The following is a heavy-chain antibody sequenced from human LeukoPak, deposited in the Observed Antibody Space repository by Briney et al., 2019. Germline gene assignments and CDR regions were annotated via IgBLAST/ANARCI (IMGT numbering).Heavy chain of an antibody. CDR1: GGSISSYY. V-gene: IGHV4-59*08. J-gene: IGHJ3*02. Sequence: SETLSLTCTVSGGSISSYYWTWIRQPPGKGLEWIGYIYYSGSTKYNPSLKNRATISVDTSKNQFSLNLTSVTAADTAIYYCARLSYYYDSSESDIWSQGTMVTVSS. CDR3: ARLSYYYDSSESDI. CDR2: IYYSGST. D-gene: IGHD3-22*01.